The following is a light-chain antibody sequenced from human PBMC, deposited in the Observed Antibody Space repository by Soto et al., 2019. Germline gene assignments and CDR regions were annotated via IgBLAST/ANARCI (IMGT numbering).Light chain of an antibody. J-gene: IGLJ2*01. V-gene: IGLV2-11*01. CDR1: SSDVAGFDF. Sequence: QSVLTQPRSVSGSPGQSVTISCTGTSSDVAGFDFVSWYQQYPDQAPKLINHDVNKRPSGVPDRFSGSKSGNTASLTISSPQAEDEADYYCCSYAGSQTFVFGGGTKLTVL. CDR3: CSYAGSQTFV. CDR2: DVN.